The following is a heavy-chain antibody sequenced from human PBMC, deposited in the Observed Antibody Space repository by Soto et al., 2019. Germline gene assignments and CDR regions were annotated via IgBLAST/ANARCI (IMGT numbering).Heavy chain of an antibody. CDR2: ISAYNGNT. J-gene: IGHJ6*02. CDR1: GYTFTSYG. D-gene: IGHD4-17*01. Sequence: GASVKVSCKASGYTFTSYGISWVRQAPGQGLEWMGWISAYNGNTNYAQKLQGRVTMTTDTSTSTAYMELRSLRSDDTAVYYCARDLVLITDKYGDYFYYYYGMDVWGQGTTVTVSS. CDR3: ARDLVLITDKYGDYFYYYYGMDV. V-gene: IGHV1-18*01.